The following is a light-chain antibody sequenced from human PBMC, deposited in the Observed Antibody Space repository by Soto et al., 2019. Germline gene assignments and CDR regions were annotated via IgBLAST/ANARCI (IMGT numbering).Light chain of an antibody. V-gene: IGLV2-14*01. CDR1: SSDVGGYNY. J-gene: IGLJ3*02. CDR3: SSYTRSSTRV. Sequence: QSVLTQPASVSGSPGQSITISCTGTSSDVGGYNYVSWYQQHPGKAPKLMIYEVSNRPSGVSNRFSGSKSGNTASLTISGLRAEDEADYYCSSYTRSSTRVFGGGTTDTVL. CDR2: EVS.